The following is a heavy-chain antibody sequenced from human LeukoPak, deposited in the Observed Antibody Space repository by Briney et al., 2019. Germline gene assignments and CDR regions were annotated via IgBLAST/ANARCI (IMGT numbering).Heavy chain of an antibody. Sequence: GGSLGLSCAASGFTFSNAWMNWVRQAPGKGLEWVGRVKSKADGGTTEYAAPVKGRFTISRDDSKNTLYLQMNSLKTEDAAAYYCTTGDSSSPLWGQGTLVTVSS. V-gene: IGHV3-15*01. CDR2: VKSKADGGTT. J-gene: IGHJ4*02. CDR3: TTGDSSSPL. CDR1: GFTFSNAW. D-gene: IGHD3-22*01.